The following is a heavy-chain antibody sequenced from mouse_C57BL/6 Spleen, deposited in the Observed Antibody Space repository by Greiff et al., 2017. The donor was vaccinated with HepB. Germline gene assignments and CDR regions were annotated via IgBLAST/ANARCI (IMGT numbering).Heavy chain of an antibody. J-gene: IGHJ3*01. CDR3: ARDGANWVFAY. Sequence: DVKLVESGGGLVKPGGSLKLSCAASGFTFSSYAMSWVRQTPEKRLEWVATISDGGSYTYYPDNVKGRFTISRDNAKNNLYLQMSHLKSEDTAMYYCARDGANWVFAYWGQGTLVTVSA. CDR1: GFTFSSYA. CDR2: ISDGGSYT. D-gene: IGHD4-1*01. V-gene: IGHV5-4*01.